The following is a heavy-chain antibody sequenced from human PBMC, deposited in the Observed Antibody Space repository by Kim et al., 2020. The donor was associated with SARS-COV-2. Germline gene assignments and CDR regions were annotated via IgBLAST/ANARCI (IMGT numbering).Heavy chain of an antibody. D-gene: IGHD2-15*01. CDR2: GGTT. CDR3: ATGLGGDY. V-gene: IGHV3-15*01. J-gene: IGHJ4*02. Sequence: GGTTEYAAPVKGRFTISRDDSKNTLYLQMNSLKTEETAVYYCATGLGGDYWGEGTLVTVSS.